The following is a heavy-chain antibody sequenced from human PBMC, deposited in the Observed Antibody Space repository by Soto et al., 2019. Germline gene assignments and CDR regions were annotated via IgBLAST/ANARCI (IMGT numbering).Heavy chain of an antibody. CDR1: GFTFSSYA. J-gene: IGHJ4*02. V-gene: IGHV3-23*01. Sequence: EVQLSDSGGGLVQPGGSLRLSCAASGFTFSSYAMSWVRQAPGKGLEWVSGISNSGGSTYYADSVKGRFTISRDNSKNTLYLQMNSLRAEDTAVYYCAKVYGSGSYPDFDYWGQGTLVTVSS. CDR3: AKVYGSGSYPDFDY. CDR2: ISNSGGST. D-gene: IGHD3-10*01.